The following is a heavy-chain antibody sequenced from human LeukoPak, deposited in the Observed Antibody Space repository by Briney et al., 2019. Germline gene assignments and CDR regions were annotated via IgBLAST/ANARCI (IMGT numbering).Heavy chain of an antibody. CDR2: IYHSGST. CDR1: GGSISSSNW. V-gene: IGHV4-4*02. Sequence: SGTLSLTCAVSGGSISSSNWWSWVRQPPGKGLEWIGEIYHSGSTNYNPSLKSRVTISVDKSKNQFSLKLSSVTAADTAVYYCARGSSAYCSGGSCYSVRSVWFDPWGQGTLVTVSS. D-gene: IGHD2-15*01. CDR3: ARGSSAYCSGGSCYSVRSVWFDP. J-gene: IGHJ5*02.